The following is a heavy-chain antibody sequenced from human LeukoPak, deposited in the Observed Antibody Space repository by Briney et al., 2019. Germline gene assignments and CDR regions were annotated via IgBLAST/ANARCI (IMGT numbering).Heavy chain of an antibody. J-gene: IGHJ4*02. D-gene: IGHD3-16*01. CDR3: ATYKYDYVWGNQHFDY. CDR1: NASISSNTYY. V-gene: IGHV4-39*07. CDR2: INYRGST. Sequence: SETLSLTCTVSNASISSNTYYRAWIRQPPGKGLEYIGSINYRGSTYYNPALKIHVTLSVDTYQNQFSLKLNSVTAADTAVYYCATYKYDYVWGNQHFDYWGQGTLVAVSS.